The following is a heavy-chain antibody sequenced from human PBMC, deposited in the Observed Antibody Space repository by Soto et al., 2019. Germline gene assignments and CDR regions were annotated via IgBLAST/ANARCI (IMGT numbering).Heavy chain of an antibody. Sequence: QVQLVESGGGVVQPGGSLRLSCAASGFTFGRHGMHWVRQAPGKGLEWVAVIGSDGRRDSYADSVKGRFTISRDNGQNTLSLQMTSLRAEDTAVYYCARDDDYGDNGLDYWGQGTLVTVSS. V-gene: IGHV3-33*01. D-gene: IGHD4-17*01. CDR2: IGSDGRRD. J-gene: IGHJ4*02. CDR3: ARDDDYGDNGLDY. CDR1: GFTFGRHG.